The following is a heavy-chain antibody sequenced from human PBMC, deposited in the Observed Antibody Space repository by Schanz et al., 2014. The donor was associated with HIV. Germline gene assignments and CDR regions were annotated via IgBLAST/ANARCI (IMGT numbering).Heavy chain of an antibody. J-gene: IGHJ5*02. V-gene: IGHV1-69*06. CDR2: IIPIFGSP. D-gene: IGHD3-16*01. CDR1: GGTFINYA. Sequence: QVQLVQSGAEVKKPGSSVKVFCRASGGTFINYAFSWVRQAPGQGLEYMGGIIPIFGSPKYAQKFQGRVTITADKSTSTAYMELSSLRSEDTAIYYCARHLPGGLFSPLNLWGQGTLVTVSP. CDR3: ARHLPGGLFSPLNL.